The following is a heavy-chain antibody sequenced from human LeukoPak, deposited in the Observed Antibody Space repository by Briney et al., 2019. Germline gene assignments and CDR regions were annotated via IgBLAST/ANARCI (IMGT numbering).Heavy chain of an antibody. V-gene: IGHV4-39*02. J-gene: IGHJ4*02. CDR1: GGSISSSSYY. CDR3: ARDWRGEDYFDY. Sequence: SETLSLTCTVSGGSISSSSYYWGWIRQPPGKGLEWIGSIYYSGSTYYNPSLKSRVTISVDTSKNQFSLKLSSVTAADTAVYYCARDWRGEDYFDYWGQGTLVTVSS. D-gene: IGHD3-3*01. CDR2: IYYSGST.